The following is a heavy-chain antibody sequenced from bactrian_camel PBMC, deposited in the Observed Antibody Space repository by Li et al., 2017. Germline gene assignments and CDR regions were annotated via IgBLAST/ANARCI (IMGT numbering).Heavy chain of an antibody. Sequence: HVQLVESGGGLVQPGGSLRLSCASSGFTFSNYAISWVRQAPGKGLEWVSSIHRDGRQTYYADSVQGRFTMSRDNAKNTIYLQMNSLKSEDTALYYCAAGSMSWADTAHKYWGQGTQVTVS. V-gene: IGHV3S7*01. D-gene: IGHD5*01. CDR3: AAGSMSWADTAHKY. J-gene: IGHJ4*01. CDR2: IHRDGRQT. CDR1: GFTFSNYA.